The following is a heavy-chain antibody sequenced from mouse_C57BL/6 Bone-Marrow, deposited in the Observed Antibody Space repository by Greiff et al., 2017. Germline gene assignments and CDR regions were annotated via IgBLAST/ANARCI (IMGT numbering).Heavy chain of an antibody. V-gene: IGHV5-6*01. CDR1: GFTFSSYG. CDR3: ARQAYYGNYDYAMDY. Sequence: EVKLVESGGDLVKPGGSLKLSCAASGFTFSSYGMSWVRQTPDKRLEWVATISSGGSYIYYPDSVKGRFTISRDNVKNTQYLQMSSLKSEDTAMYYCARQAYYGNYDYAMDYWGQGTSVTVSS. J-gene: IGHJ4*01. D-gene: IGHD2-1*01. CDR2: ISSGGSYI.